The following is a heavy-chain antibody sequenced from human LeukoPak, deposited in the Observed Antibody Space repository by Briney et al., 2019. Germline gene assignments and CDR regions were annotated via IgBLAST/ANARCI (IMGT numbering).Heavy chain of an antibody. CDR2: INQSGST. CDR1: GGSFSGYY. CDR3: ASQTPRIAAAGNWFDP. Sequence: SETLSLTCAVYGGSFSGYYWSWIRQPPGKGLEWIGEINQSGSTNYNPSLKSRVTISVDTSKNQFSLKLSSVTAADTAVYYCASQTPRIAAAGNWFDPWGQGTLVTVSS. V-gene: IGHV4-34*01. D-gene: IGHD6-13*01. J-gene: IGHJ5*02.